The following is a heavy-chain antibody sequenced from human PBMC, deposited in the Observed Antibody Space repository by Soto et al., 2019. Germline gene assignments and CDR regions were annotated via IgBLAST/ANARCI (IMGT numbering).Heavy chain of an antibody. CDR3: ARLIGDSWLDS. J-gene: IGHJ5*01. Sequence: QVQLQQSGPGLVKPSQTLSLTCAISGESVSTNSATWDWIRQSPSRGLEWLVRTYYRSKWYHDYAVPVKRPITINADTSNTQRSLQLHSVTPDDTAVYYCARLIGDSWLDSWGQGTLVTVSS. CDR1: GESVSTNSAT. D-gene: IGHD2-8*01. CDR2: TYYRSKWYH. V-gene: IGHV6-1*01.